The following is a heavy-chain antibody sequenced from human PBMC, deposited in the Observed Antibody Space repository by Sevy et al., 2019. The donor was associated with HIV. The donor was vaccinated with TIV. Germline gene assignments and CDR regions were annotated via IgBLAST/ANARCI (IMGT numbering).Heavy chain of an antibody. CDR1: GGSFSDYY. CDR2: IYRDGIV. Sequence: SETLSLTCTLSGGSFSDYYWTWIRQSPGKGLEWIGYIYRDGIVDYNPSLKSRVSILKDRSRSQLSLRLSSLTAADTAVYYCGRRALGGPDIWGPGTMVTVSS. V-gene: IGHV4-59*01. D-gene: IGHD6-25*01. CDR3: GRRALGGPDI. J-gene: IGHJ3*02.